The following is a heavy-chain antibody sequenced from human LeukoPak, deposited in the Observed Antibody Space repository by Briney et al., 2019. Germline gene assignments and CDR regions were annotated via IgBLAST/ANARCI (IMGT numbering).Heavy chain of an antibody. J-gene: IGHJ4*02. V-gene: IGHV1-69*01. CDR1: GGTFSSYA. Sequence: SVKASCKASGGTFSSYAISWVRQAPGQGLEWMGGIIPIFGTANYAQKFQGRVTITADESTSTAYMELSSLRSEDTAVYYCARESGYSYGSLDYWGQGTLVTVSS. D-gene: IGHD5-18*01. CDR2: IIPIFGTA. CDR3: ARESGYSYGSLDY.